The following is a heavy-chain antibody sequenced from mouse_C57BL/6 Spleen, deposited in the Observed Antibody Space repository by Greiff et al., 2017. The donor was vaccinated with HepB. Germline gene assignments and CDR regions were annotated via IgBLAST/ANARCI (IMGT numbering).Heavy chain of an antibody. J-gene: IGHJ1*03. V-gene: IGHV14-1*01. D-gene: IGHD1-1*01. Sequence: EVQLQQSGAELVRPGASVKLSCTASGFNIKDYYMHWVKQRPEQGLEWIGRIDPEDGDTEYAPKFQGKATMTADTSSNTAYLQLSSLTSEDTAVYYCTTFYYGSSLGYFDVWGTGTTVTVSS. CDR1: GFNIKDYY. CDR2: IDPEDGDT. CDR3: TTFYYGSSLGYFDV.